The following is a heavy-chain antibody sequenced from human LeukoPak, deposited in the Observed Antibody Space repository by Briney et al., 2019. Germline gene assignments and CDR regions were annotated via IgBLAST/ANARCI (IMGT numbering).Heavy chain of an antibody. CDR3: ARVHGDYVRYFDY. D-gene: IGHD4-17*01. Sequence: NPSETLSLTCAVYSGSFSGYYWSWIRQPPGKGLEWIGEINHSGSTNYNPSLKSRVTISVDTSKNQFSLKLSSVTAADTAVYYCARVHGDYVRYFDYWGQGTLVTVSS. CDR2: INHSGST. J-gene: IGHJ4*02. CDR1: SGSFSGYY. V-gene: IGHV4-34*01.